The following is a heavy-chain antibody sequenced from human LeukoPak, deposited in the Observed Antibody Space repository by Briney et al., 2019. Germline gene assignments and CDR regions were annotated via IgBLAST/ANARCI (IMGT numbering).Heavy chain of an antibody. CDR3: AAEGCSGGSCYSN. Sequence: TSVKVSCKASGFTFSNSAIQWVRQARGQRLEWIGWIVVGSGNTNYAQKFQERVTITRDMSTSTAYMELSSLRSEGTAVYYCAAEGCSGGSCYSNWGQGTLVTVSS. V-gene: IGHV1-58*02. CDR1: GFTFSNSA. CDR2: IVVGSGNT. J-gene: IGHJ4*02. D-gene: IGHD2-15*01.